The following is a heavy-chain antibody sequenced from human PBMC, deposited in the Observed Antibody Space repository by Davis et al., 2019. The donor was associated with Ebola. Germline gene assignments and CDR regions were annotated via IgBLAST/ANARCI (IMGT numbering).Heavy chain of an antibody. CDR3: ARIYCSSTSCQMGWFDP. Sequence: ASVKVSCKASGYTFTGYYMHWVRQAPGQGLEWMGWINPNSGGTNYAQKFQGRVTMTRDTSISTAYMELSRLRSDDTAVYYCARIYCSSTSCQMGWFDPWGQGTLVTVSS. V-gene: IGHV1-2*02. CDR2: INPNSGGT. CDR1: GYTFTGYY. J-gene: IGHJ5*02. D-gene: IGHD2-2*01.